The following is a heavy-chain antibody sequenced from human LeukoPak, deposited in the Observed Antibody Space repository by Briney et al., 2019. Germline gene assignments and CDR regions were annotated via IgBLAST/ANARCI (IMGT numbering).Heavy chain of an antibody. J-gene: IGHJ4*02. Sequence: ASVKVSCKASGYTFTGYYMHWVRQAPGQGLEWMGWINPNSGGTNYAQKFQGRVTMTRDTSISTAYMELSRLRSDDTAVYYCARDHPRQLVNPRDYWGQGTLVTVSS. V-gene: IGHV1-2*02. D-gene: IGHD6-13*01. CDR3: ARDHPRQLVNPRDY. CDR1: GYTFTGYY. CDR2: INPNSGGT.